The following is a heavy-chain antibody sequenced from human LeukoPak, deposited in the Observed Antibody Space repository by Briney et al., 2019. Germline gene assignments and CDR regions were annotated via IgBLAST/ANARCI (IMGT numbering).Heavy chain of an antibody. Sequence: GESLKISCRGSGYTFTDYWIGWVRQMPGKGLEWMGIIYPGDSDTRYSPSFQGQVTISADKSISTAYVQWSSPKASDSAVYYCARLGGRFSQSRFYFDFWGRGTLVTVSS. D-gene: IGHD3-16*01. J-gene: IGHJ4*02. CDR1: GYTFTDYW. V-gene: IGHV5-51*01. CDR2: IYPGDSDT. CDR3: ARLGGRFSQSRFYFDF.